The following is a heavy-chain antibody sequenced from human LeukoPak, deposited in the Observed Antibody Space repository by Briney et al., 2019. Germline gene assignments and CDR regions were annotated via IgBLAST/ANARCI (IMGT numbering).Heavy chain of an antibody. CDR1: GGTFSSYA. J-gene: IGHJ4*02. Sequence: SVEVSCKASGGTFSSYAISWVRQAPGQGLEWMGGIIPIFGTANYAQKFQGRVTITADESTSTAYMELSSLRSEDMAVYYCARIAGYSYGGTIDYWGQGTLVTVSS. V-gene: IGHV1-69*01. CDR2: IIPIFGTA. D-gene: IGHD5-18*01. CDR3: ARIAGYSYGGTIDY.